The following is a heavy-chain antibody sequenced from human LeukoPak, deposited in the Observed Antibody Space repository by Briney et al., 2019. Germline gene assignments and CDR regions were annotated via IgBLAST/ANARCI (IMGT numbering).Heavy chain of an antibody. D-gene: IGHD2-15*01. CDR1: GLTFSSHW. CDR2: INQYGSER. J-gene: IGHJ4*02. V-gene: IGHV3-7*01. CDR3: ARDHVVDGLVFDY. Sequence: GGSLRLSCAASGLTFSSHWMSWVRQAPGKGLEWVAHINQYGSERNYVDSVKGRFTISRDNAKSSLYLQMNSLRAEDTAIYYCARDHVVDGLVFDYWGQGTLVTVSS.